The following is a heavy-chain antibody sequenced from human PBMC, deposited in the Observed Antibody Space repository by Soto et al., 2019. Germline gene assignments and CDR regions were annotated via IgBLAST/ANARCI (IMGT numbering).Heavy chain of an antibody. CDR2: IIPISETT. CDR3: ARSQGSSTSLEIYYYYYCGMDV. D-gene: IGHD2-2*01. Sequence: QVQLVQSGAEVKKPGSSVKVSCKASGGTFSSYAISWVRQAPGQGLEWMGGIIPISETTNYAQKFQGRVTITADESKSTAYMELSSLISEDTAVYYCARSQGSSTSLEIYYYYYCGMDVWGQGTTVTVSS. J-gene: IGHJ6*02. V-gene: IGHV1-69*01. CDR1: GGTFSSYA.